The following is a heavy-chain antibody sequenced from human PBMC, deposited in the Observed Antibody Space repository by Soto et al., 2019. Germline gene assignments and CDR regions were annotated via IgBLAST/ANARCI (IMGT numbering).Heavy chain of an antibody. CDR3: ARRARECSSPGCEN. CDR2: INQDGSKS. V-gene: IGHV3-7*01. D-gene: IGHD2-2*01. J-gene: IGHJ1*01. CDR1: GLTFSNYW. Sequence: EVQLVGSGGGLVQPGGSLRLSCVVSGLTFSNYWMSWVRQAPGKGLEWVANINQDGSKSSDVASVKGRFTNSRDNAKNSLYHQLPCLRADVTAVSYCARRARECSSPGCENWGQGKLVTVSS.